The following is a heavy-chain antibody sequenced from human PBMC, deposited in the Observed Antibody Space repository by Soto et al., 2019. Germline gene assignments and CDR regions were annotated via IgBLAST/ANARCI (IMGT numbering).Heavy chain of an antibody. CDR3: AREIFGVIISGGRDAFDI. CDR1: GGTFSTYA. Sequence: QVQLVQSGAEGKKPGSSVKVSCKASGGTFSTYAISWVRQAPGQGLEWMGGIIPIFGTAKYAQKFQGRVTITADESTSTAYMELSSRRAGDTAVYYCAREIFGVIISGGRDAFDIWGQGTMVTVSS. V-gene: IGHV1-69*01. CDR2: IIPIFGTA. J-gene: IGHJ3*02. D-gene: IGHD3-3*01.